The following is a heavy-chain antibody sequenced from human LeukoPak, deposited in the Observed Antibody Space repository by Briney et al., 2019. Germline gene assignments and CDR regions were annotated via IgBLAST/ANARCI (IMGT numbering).Heavy chain of an antibody. CDR2: ISAYNGNT. CDR1: GYTFTSYG. J-gene: IGHJ4*02. V-gene: IGHV1-18*01. CDR3: ARDHGYSSRDGYFDY. Sequence: ASVKVSCKASGYTFTSYGISWVRQAPGQGLEWMGWISAYNGNTNYAQKFQGRVTMTRDMSTSTVYMELSSLRSEDTAVYYCARDHGYSSRDGYFDYWGQGTLVTVSS. D-gene: IGHD6-13*01.